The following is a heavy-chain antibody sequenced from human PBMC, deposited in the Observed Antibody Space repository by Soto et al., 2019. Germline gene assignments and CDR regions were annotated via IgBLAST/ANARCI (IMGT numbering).Heavy chain of an antibody. V-gene: IGHV3-30-3*01. CDR2: ISYDGSYR. CDR3: AGAWDRGGGSYLWKFDL. D-gene: IGHD1-26*01. CDR1: GFALTPYA. J-gene: IGHJ2*01. Sequence: QEQLVESGGGVVQPGRSLRLSCAASGFALTPYAMHWVRQAPGKGLEWVAIISYDGSYRSYGDSVKGRFTISRDNSENSLYLEMDALRFEDRAVYYCAGAWDRGGGSYLWKFDLWGRGTLVTVSS.